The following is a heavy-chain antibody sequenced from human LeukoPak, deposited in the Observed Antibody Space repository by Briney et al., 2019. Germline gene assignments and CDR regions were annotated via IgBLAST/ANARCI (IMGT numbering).Heavy chain of an antibody. V-gene: IGHV3-23*01. Sequence: GGSLRLSCAASGFTFSSYAMSWVRQAPGKGLEWVSAFSGSGFSTYYADSVKGRFTISRDNAKKTMYLQMNRLRAEDTAVYYFAKDPPYYYDSSGYYDYWGQGTLVTVSS. CDR3: AKDPPYYYDSSGYYDY. CDR2: FSGSGFST. J-gene: IGHJ4*02. D-gene: IGHD3-22*01. CDR1: GFTFSSYA.